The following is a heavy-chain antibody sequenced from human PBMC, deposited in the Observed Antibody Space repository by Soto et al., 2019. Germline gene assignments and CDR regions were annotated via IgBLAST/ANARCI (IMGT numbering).Heavy chain of an antibody. V-gene: IGHV1-8*01. CDR1: GYTFTSYD. CDR2: MNPNSGNT. D-gene: IGHD3-3*01. J-gene: IGHJ4*02. Sequence: ASVKVSCKASGYTFTSYDINWVRQATGQGLEWTGWMNPNSGNTGYAQKFQGRVTMTRNTSISTAYMELSSLRSEDTAVYYCARGVFSLLRFWDPTVAPIDYWGQGTLVTVSS. CDR3: ARGVFSLLRFWDPTVAPIDY.